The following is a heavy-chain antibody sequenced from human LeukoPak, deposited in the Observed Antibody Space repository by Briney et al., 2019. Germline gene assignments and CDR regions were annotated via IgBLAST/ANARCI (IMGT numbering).Heavy chain of an antibody. V-gene: IGHV1-46*01. CDR2: IYPRDGST. J-gene: IGHJ4*02. Sequence: ASVTVSCKASGYTFTSNYIHWVRQAPGQGLERMGMIYPRDGSTSYAQKFQGRVTVTRDTSTSTVHMELSGLRSEDTAVYYCARDQEGFDYWGQGTLVTVSS. CDR3: ARDQEGFDY. CDR1: GYTFTSNY.